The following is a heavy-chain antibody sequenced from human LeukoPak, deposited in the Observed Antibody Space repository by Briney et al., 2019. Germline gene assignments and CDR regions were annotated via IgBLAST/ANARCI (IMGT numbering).Heavy chain of an antibody. J-gene: IGHJ4*02. D-gene: IGHD3-22*01. Sequence: ASVKVSCKASGYTFTSYGISWVRQAPGQGLEWMGWISTYNGGTNYAQKLQGRVTMTTDTSTNTAYMELRSLRSDDTAVYYCARDGALYYDYRGYLFDYWGQGTLVTVSS. CDR1: GYTFTSYG. CDR3: ARDGALYYDYRGYLFDY. CDR2: ISTYNGGT. V-gene: IGHV1-18*01.